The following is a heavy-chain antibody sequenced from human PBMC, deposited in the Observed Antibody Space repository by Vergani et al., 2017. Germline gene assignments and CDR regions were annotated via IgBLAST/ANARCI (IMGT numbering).Heavy chain of an antibody. CDR3: AKDSLVATPAPDAFDI. CDR1: GFTFSSYG. D-gene: IGHD5-12*01. CDR2: IWYDGSNK. J-gene: IGHJ3*02. Sequence: QVQLVESGGGVVQPGRSLRLSCAASGFTFSSYGMHWVRQAPGKGLEWVAVIWYDGSNKYYADSVKGRFTISRDNSKNTLYLQMNSLRAEDTAVYYCAKDSLVATPAPDAFDIWGQGTMVTVSS. V-gene: IGHV3-33*06.